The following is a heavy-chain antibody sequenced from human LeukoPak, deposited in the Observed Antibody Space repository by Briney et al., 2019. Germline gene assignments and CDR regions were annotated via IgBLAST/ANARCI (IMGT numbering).Heavy chain of an antibody. J-gene: IGHJ5*02. CDR2: IRYDGSNK. V-gene: IGHV3-30*02. D-gene: IGHD1-20*01. CDR1: GFTFNSYG. CDR3: AKDYGITGTGGAWLDP. Sequence: GGSLRLSCAASGFTFNSYGMHWVRQAPGKGLEGVVFIRYDGSNKYYADSVKGRFTISRDNSKNSLYLQMNSLRAEDTAVYYCAKDYGITGTGGAWLDPWGQGTLVTVSS.